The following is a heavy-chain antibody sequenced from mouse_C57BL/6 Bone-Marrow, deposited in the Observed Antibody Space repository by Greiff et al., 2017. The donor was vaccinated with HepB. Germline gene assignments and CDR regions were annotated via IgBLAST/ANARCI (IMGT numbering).Heavy chain of an antibody. D-gene: IGHD1-1*01. Sequence: VQLKESGGGLVKPGGSLKLSCAASGFTFSDYGMHWVRQAPEKGLEWVAYISSGSSTIYYADTVKGRFTISRDNAKNTLFLQMTSLRSEDTAMYYCARPIYYGSSAWFAYWGQGTLVTVSA. V-gene: IGHV5-17*01. J-gene: IGHJ3*01. CDR2: ISSGSSTI. CDR1: GFTFSDYG. CDR3: ARPIYYGSSAWFAY.